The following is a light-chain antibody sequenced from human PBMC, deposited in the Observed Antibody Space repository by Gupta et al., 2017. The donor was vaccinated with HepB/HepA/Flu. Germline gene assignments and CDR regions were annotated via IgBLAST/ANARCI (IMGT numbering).Light chain of an antibody. J-gene: IGKJ3*01. CDR2: LGS. V-gene: IGKV2-28*01. CDR1: QSLLHSNGYNY. Sequence: DIVMTQSPLALPVTPGEPASMSCRSSQSLLHSNGYNYLDWYLQKPGQSPQLLIYLGSNRASGVTDRLSGSGSGTDFTLKISRVEAEDVGVYYCMQALQTHGFGPGTKVDIK. CDR3: MQALQTHG.